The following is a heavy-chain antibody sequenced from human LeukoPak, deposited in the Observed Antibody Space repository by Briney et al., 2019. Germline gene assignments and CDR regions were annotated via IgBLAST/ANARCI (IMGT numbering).Heavy chain of an antibody. CDR2: IIPIFGTA. V-gene: IGHV1-69*06. Sequence: GSSVKVSCKASGGTFSSYAISWVRQAPGQGLEWMGGIIPIFGTANYAQKFQGRVTITADKSTSTAYMELSSLRSDDTAVYYCARRGGKNYGDYVVYYYYMDVWGKGTTVTVSS. D-gene: IGHD4-17*01. J-gene: IGHJ6*03. CDR3: ARRGGKNYGDYVVYYYYMDV. CDR1: GGTFSSYA.